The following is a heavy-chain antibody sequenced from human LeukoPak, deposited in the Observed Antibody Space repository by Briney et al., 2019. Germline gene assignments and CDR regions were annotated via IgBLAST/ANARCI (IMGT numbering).Heavy chain of an antibody. Sequence: PGGSLRLSCAASGFTVSSNYMSWVRQAPGKGLEWVSVIYSGGSTYYADAVKGRFTISRDNSKNTLYLQMNSLRAEDTAVYYCASTVYGDYPLFDYGGQGTLVTVSS. D-gene: IGHD4-17*01. CDR3: ASTVYGDYPLFDY. J-gene: IGHJ4*02. CDR2: IYSGGST. V-gene: IGHV3-53*01. CDR1: GFTVSSNY.